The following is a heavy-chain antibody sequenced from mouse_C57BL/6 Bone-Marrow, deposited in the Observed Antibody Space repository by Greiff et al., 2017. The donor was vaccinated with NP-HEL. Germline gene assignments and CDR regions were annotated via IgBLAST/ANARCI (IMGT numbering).Heavy chain of an antibody. V-gene: IGHV5-4*01. CDR3: ARDVVATDY. CDR1: GFTFSSYA. J-gene: IGHJ2*01. D-gene: IGHD1-1*01. Sequence: EVQLVESGGGLVKPGGSLKLSCAASGFTFSSYAMSWVRQTPEKRLEWVATISDGGSYTYYPDNVKGRFTISRDNAKNNRYRQMSHLKSEDTARYYFARDVVATDYWGQGTTLTVSS. CDR2: ISDGGSYT.